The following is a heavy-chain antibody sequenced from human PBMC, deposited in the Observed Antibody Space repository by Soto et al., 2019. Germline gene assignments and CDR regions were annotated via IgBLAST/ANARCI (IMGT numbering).Heavy chain of an antibody. Sequence: QVQLVQSGAEVKKPGASVKVSCKASGYTFTSYGISWVQQAPGQGLEWMGWISAYNGNTNYAQKLQGRVTMTTDTSTSTAYMELRSLRSDDTAVYYCARDPSGYCSSTSCYYSGDNWFDPWGQGTLVTVSS. CDR1: GYTFTSYG. J-gene: IGHJ5*02. CDR2: ISAYNGNT. CDR3: ARDPSGYCSSTSCYYSGDNWFDP. V-gene: IGHV1-18*01. D-gene: IGHD2-2*01.